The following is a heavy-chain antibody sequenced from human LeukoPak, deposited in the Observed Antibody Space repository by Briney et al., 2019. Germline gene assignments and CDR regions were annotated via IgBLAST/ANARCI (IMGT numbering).Heavy chain of an antibody. CDR3: ARRALYSSMSYYYYGMDV. D-gene: IGHD6-19*01. Sequence: PSETLSLTCTVSGGSISSSSYYWGWIRQPPGKGLEWIGSIYYSGSTYYNPSLKSRVTISVDTSKNQFSLKLSSVTAADTAVYYCARRALYSSMSYYYYGMDVWGQGTTVTVSS. J-gene: IGHJ6*02. CDR1: GGSISSSSYY. CDR2: IYYSGST. V-gene: IGHV4-39*07.